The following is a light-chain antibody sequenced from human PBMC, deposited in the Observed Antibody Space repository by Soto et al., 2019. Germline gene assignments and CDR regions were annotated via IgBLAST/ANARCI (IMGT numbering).Light chain of an antibody. J-gene: IGLJ1*01. Sequence: QSVLTQPPSVSGAPGQRVTISCTGSSSNIGAGYDVHWYQQLPGTAPKLLIYGNSNRPSGVPDRFSGSKSGTSASLAITGPPAEDEDDYYCQSYDSSLSGYVFGTGTKVTVL. CDR1: SSNIGAGYD. CDR3: QSYDSSLSGYV. CDR2: GNS. V-gene: IGLV1-40*01.